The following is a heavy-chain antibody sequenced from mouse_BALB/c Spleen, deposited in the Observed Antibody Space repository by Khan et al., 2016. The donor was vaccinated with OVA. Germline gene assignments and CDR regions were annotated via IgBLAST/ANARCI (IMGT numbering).Heavy chain of an antibody. CDR2: VSTGGHYT. CDR3: ARLAYYYDSEGFAY. Sequence: EVELVESGGDVVKPGGSLKLSCAASGFTFSTYGMSWFRQTPDKRLEWVATVSTGGHYTYYPVTVKGRFTISRDNAKTTLYLQMSSLKSEDTAMFYCARLAYYYDSEGFAYWGQGTLVTVSA. V-gene: IGHV5-6*01. D-gene: IGHD1-1*01. J-gene: IGHJ3*01. CDR1: GFTFSTYG.